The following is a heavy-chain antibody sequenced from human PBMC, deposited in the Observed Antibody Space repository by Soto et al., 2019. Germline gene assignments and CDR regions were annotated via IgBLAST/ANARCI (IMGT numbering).Heavy chain of an antibody. CDR1: GYTFTSYD. V-gene: IGHV1-8*01. CDR2: VNPNSGNT. J-gene: IGHJ6*02. D-gene: IGHD6-13*01. CDR3: ATPTVPGLAADI. Sequence: QVQLVQSGAEVKKPGASVKVSCKASGYTFTSYDINWVRQAPGQGLEWMGWVNPNSGNTGYAQKFQGRITMTRSTSINTAYMEVRSLKSDDTAVYFCATPTVPGLAADIWGQGTTGIVSS.